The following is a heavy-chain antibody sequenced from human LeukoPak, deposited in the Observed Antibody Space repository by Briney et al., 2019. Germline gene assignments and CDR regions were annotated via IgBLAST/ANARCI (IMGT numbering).Heavy chain of an antibody. CDR3: ATLWEASMVTKGN. V-gene: IGHV1-2*06. J-gene: IGHJ4*02. Sequence: ASVKVSCKASGYTFTAYYMHWVRQAPGQGLEWMGRINPNSGGTNCAQKFQGRVTMTRDTSISTAYMELTRLRSDDTAVYYCATLWEASMVTKGNWGQGTLVTVSS. D-gene: IGHD3-10*01. CDR1: GYTFTAYY. CDR2: INPNSGGT.